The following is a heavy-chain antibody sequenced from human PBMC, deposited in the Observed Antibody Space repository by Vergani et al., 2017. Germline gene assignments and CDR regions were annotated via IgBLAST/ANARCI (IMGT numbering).Heavy chain of an antibody. J-gene: IGHJ1*01. CDR3: ASGAAAGADPPEYFQH. CDR1: GYSFTSYW. V-gene: IGHV5-51*01. Sequence: EVQLVQSGAEVKKPGESLKISCKGSGYSFTSYWIGWVRQMPGKGLEWMGIIYPGDSDTRYSPSFQGQVTIAADKSISTAYLQWSSLKASDTAMYYCASGAAAGADPPEYFQHWGQGTLVTVSS. D-gene: IGHD6-13*01. CDR2: IYPGDSDT.